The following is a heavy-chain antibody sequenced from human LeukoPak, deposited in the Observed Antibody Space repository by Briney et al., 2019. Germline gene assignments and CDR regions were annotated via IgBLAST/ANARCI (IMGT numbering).Heavy chain of an antibody. D-gene: IGHD2-2*01. CDR1: GYTFTGYY. CDR3: ARASAARAFDY. V-gene: IGHV1-2*02. Sequence: ASVKVSCKACGYTFTGYYMHWVRQAPGQGLEWMGWISPNSGGTNYAQKFQGRVTMTRDTSISTAYMELSRLRSDDTAVYYCARASAARAFDYWGQGTLVTVSS. J-gene: IGHJ4*02. CDR2: ISPNSGGT.